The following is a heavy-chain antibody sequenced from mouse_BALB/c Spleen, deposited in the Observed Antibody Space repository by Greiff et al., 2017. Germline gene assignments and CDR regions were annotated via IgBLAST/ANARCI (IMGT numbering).Heavy chain of an antibody. J-gene: IGHJ2*01. Sequence: VQLQQSGPELVKPGASVKMSCKASGYTFTDYVISWVKQRTGQGLEWIGEIYPGSGSTYYNEKFKGKATLTADKSSNTAYMQLSSLTSEDSAVYFCARGNWDVGYFDDWGQGTTLTVSS. D-gene: IGHD4-1*01. CDR3: ARGNWDVGYFDD. CDR2: IYPGSGST. CDR1: GYTFTDYV. V-gene: IGHV1-77*01.